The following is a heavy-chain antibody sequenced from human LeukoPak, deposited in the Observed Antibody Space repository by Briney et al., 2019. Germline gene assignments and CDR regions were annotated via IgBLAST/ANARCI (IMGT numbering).Heavy chain of an antibody. CDR1: GFTFSSYSMN. D-gene: IGHD6-19*01. CDR2: MYYSGST. V-gene: IGHV4-59*05. J-gene: IGHJ4*02. Sequence: PGGSLRLSCAASGFTFSSYSMNWVRQPPGKGLEWIGSMYYSGSTYYNPSLKSRVTISVDTSKNQFSLKLSSVTAADTAVYYCARLINAVAGPIDYWGQGTLVTVSS. CDR3: ARLINAVAGPIDY.